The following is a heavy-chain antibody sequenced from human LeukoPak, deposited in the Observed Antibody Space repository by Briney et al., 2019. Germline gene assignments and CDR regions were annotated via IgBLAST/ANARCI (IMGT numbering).Heavy chain of an antibody. D-gene: IGHD3-22*01. V-gene: IGHV4-4*07. CDR1: GGSINSY. J-gene: IGHJ3*02. CDR2: ISGSGTI. Sequence: SETLSLTCTVSGGSINSYWSWIRQPAGKGLEWIGRISGSGTITYNPALQSRLSISIDTSKNQFSLKLMSVTAADTAVYYCASLKNYYDSSGYLVTDAFDIWGQGTMVTVSS. CDR3: ASLKNYYDSSGYLVTDAFDI.